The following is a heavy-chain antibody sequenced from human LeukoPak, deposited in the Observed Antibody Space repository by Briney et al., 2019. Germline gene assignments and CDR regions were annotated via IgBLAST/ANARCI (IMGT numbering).Heavy chain of an antibody. Sequence: GGSLRLSCAASGFTFRNYVIHWVRQAPGKGLEWVAVTSSDLNVKLYADSVKGRFTISRDNSRSTPYLQMNSLRPEDTAIYYCAREGYYGSGSPPSLYFDYWGQGTPVTVSS. D-gene: IGHD3-10*01. CDR1: GFTFRNYV. J-gene: IGHJ4*02. V-gene: IGHV3-30-3*01. CDR2: TSSDLNVK. CDR3: AREGYYGSGSPPSLYFDY.